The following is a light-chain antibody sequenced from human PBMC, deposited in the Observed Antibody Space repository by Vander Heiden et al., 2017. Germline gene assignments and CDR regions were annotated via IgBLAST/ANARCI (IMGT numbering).Light chain of an antibody. CDR2: GAS. J-gene: IGKJ4*01. CDR1: QGISSH. CDR3: QQNYSYPVT. V-gene: IGKV1-8*01. Sequence: AIRMTQSPSSFSASTGDRVTITCRASQGISSHLAWYQQKPGKAPKLLIYGASTLQRGVPSRFSGSGSGTDFTVTISFLQSEDFATYYCQQNYSYPVTFGGGTKVEIK.